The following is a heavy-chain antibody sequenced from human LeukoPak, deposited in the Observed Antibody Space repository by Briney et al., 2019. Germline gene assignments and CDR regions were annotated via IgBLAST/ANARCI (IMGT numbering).Heavy chain of an antibody. D-gene: IGHD1-7*01. CDR2: INHSGST. Sequence: SETLSLTRAVYGGSFSGYYWSWIRQPPGKGLEWIGEINHSGSTNYNPSLKSRVTISVDTSKNQFSLKLSSVTAADTAVYYCARGGPSSYNWNYMPWGQGTLVTVSS. CDR3: ARGGPSSYNWNYMP. J-gene: IGHJ5*02. CDR1: GGSFSGYY. V-gene: IGHV4-34*01.